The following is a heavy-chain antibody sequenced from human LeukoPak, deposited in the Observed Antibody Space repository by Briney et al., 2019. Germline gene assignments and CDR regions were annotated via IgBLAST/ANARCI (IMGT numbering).Heavy chain of an antibody. Sequence: KPSQTLSLTCTVSGGSISSGGYHWSWIRQPPGKGLEWIGYTYHSGSTYYNPSLKSRVTISVDRSKNQFSLKLSSVTAADTAVYYCARVSSSSRKQVYYYYMDVWGKGTTVTVSS. CDR1: GGSISSGGYH. D-gene: IGHD6-6*01. CDR3: ARVSSSSRKQVYYYYMDV. J-gene: IGHJ6*03. V-gene: IGHV4-30-2*01. CDR2: TYHSGST.